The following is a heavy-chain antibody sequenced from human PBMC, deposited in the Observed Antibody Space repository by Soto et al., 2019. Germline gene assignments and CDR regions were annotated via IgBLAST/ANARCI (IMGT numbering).Heavy chain of an antibody. Sequence: QVQLQESGPGLVKPSETLSLICTVSGGSISSGIYYWSWIRQHPGKGLEWIGYISNSGITYYNPSLNSRLTISVDTSKSQFSLKMTSVTAADTAVYYCARGVKAWGQGTLVTVSS. CDR1: GGSISSGIYY. CDR2: ISNSGIT. D-gene: IGHD6-13*01. CDR3: ARGVKA. V-gene: IGHV4-31*03. J-gene: IGHJ5*02.